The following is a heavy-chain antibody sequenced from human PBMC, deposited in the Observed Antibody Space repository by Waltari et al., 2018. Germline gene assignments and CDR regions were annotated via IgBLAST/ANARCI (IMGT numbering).Heavy chain of an antibody. Sequence: QVQLQQWGAGLLKPSETLSLTCAVYGGSFTYYYWSWLLQPPGKGLEWVGDINHTGDTRYNPSLKSRVTMSVDTSKSQFSLTLSSVTAADMAIYYCARWWGYSSSYYFDHWGQGTLATVSS. D-gene: IGHD6-6*01. CDR2: INHTGDT. CDR3: ARWWGYSSSYYFDH. V-gene: IGHV4-34*02. CDR1: GGSFTYYY. J-gene: IGHJ4*02.